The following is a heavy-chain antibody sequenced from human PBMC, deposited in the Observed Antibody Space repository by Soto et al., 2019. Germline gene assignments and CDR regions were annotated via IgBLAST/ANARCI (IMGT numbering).Heavy chain of an antibody. CDR1: GYTFTGYA. J-gene: IGHJ5*02. CDR2: INAGNGNT. V-gene: IGHV1-3*01. Sequence: SVKVSCKASGYTFTGYAIHWVRQAPGQRLEWMGWINAGNGNTKSSQMFQGRVTMTRDTSASTVYMELSSLTFEDTAVYYCARSPGAAVDWFDPWGQGTLVTVSS. D-gene: IGHD6-13*01. CDR3: ARSPGAAVDWFDP.